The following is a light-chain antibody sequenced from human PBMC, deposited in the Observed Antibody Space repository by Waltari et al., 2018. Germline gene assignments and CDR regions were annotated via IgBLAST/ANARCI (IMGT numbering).Light chain of an antibody. CDR2: AAS. Sequence: DIQMTQSPSSLSASVGNRVTITCRASQDIRNSLAWYQKKPGAAPKLLLYAASRLLSGVPSRFSGSGSGTDYTLTISSLQPEDFATYYCQQYYSTPYTFGQGTKLEI. CDR1: QDIRNS. V-gene: IGKV1-NL1*01. CDR3: QQYYSTPYT. J-gene: IGKJ2*01.